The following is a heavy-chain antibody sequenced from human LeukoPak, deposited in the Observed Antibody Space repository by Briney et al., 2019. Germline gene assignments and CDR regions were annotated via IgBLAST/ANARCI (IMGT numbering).Heavy chain of an antibody. CDR2: INPNSGGT. CDR1: GYTFTGHY. J-gene: IGHJ4*02. Sequence: ASVKVSCKASGYTFTGHYMHWVRQAPGQGLEWMGWINPNSGGTNYAQKFQGRVTMTRDTSISTAYMELSRLRSDDTAVYYCARVMVRGVIGSFLFAYWGQGTLVTVSS. D-gene: IGHD3-10*01. V-gene: IGHV1-2*02. CDR3: ARVMVRGVIGSFLFAY.